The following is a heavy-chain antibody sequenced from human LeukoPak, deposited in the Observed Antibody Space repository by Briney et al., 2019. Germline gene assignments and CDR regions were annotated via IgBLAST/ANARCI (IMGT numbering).Heavy chain of an antibody. CDR2: TYYSGNT. CDR1: DVSISNGDYY. J-gene: IGHJ4*02. Sequence: SETLSLTCTVSDVSISNGDYYWSWIRQHPGKGLEYIGYTYYSGNTYYNPSLRSRVTISVDPSKNQFSLKLTSVTDADTAVYYCATRGYGSTWHSQNWGQGTLVTVSS. CDR3: ATRGYGSTWHSQN. V-gene: IGHV4-31*03. D-gene: IGHD6-13*01.